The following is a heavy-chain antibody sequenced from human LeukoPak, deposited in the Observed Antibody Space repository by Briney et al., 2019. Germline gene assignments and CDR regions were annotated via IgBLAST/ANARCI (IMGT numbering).Heavy chain of an antibody. J-gene: IGHJ5*02. CDR1: GGTFSSYA. Sequence: EASVKVSCKASGGTFSSYAISWVRQAPGQGLEWMGGIIPIFGTANYAQKFQGRVTITTDESTSTAYMELSSLRSEDTAVYYCARDQVVPAARMFDPWGQGTLVTVSS. CDR3: ARDQVVPAARMFDP. V-gene: IGHV1-69*05. D-gene: IGHD2-2*01. CDR2: IIPIFGTA.